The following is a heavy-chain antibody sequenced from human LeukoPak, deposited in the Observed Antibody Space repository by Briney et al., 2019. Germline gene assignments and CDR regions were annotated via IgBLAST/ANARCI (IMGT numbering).Heavy chain of an antibody. CDR1: GFTFSYHS. J-gene: IGHJ6*03. CDR2: ISGSGDPI. D-gene: IGHD6-13*01. Sequence: GGSLRLSCVASGFTFSYHSMTWVRQAPGKGLEWLSYISGSGDPIYYADSVKGRFTISRDNAKNSLYLQMNSLRAEDTAVYYCAREGPWQQLPIYYYYYYMDVWGKGTTVTVSS. CDR3: AREGPWQQLPIYYYYYYMDV. V-gene: IGHV3-48*04.